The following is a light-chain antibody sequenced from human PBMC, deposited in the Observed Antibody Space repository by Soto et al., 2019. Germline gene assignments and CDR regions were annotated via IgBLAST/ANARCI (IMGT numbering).Light chain of an antibody. J-gene: IGKJ1*01. CDR3: QQYNNYST. CDR1: QSMSGW. Sequence: DIQMTQSPSTLSASAGDRVTITCRAGQSMSGWLAWYQQKPGRAPKLLIYDASNLESGVPSRFSGSGSGTEFTLTISSMQPDDFATYYCQQYNNYSTFGQGTKVDIK. V-gene: IGKV1-5*01. CDR2: DAS.